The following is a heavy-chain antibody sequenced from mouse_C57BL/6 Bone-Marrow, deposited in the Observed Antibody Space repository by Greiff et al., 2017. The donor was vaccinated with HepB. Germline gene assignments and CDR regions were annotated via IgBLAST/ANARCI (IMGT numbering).Heavy chain of an antibody. J-gene: IGHJ2*01. Sequence: VQLQQPGAELVKPGASVKLSCKASGYTFTSYWMHWVKQRPGQGLEWIGMIHPNSGSTNYNEKFKSKATLTVDKSSSTAYMQLSSLTSEDSAVYYCARRGYYYGSRDFDYWGQGTTLTVSS. D-gene: IGHD1-1*01. CDR1: GYTFTSYW. V-gene: IGHV1-64*01. CDR3: ARRGYYYGSRDFDY. CDR2: IHPNSGST.